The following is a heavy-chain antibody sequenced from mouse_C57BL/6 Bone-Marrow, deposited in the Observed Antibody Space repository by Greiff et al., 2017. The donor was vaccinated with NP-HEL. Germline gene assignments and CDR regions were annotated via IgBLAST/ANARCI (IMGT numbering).Heavy chain of an antibody. J-gene: IGHJ3*01. CDR1: GFTFSDYY. Sequence: EVKLVESGGGLVQPGGSLKLSCAASGFTFSDYYMYWVRQTPEKRLEWVAYISNGGGSTYYPDTVKGRFTISRDNAKNTLYLQMSRLKSEDTAMYYCARPDYYGNHLFAYWGQGTLVTVSA. CDR3: ARPDYYGNHLFAY. V-gene: IGHV5-12*01. D-gene: IGHD2-1*01. CDR2: ISNGGGST.